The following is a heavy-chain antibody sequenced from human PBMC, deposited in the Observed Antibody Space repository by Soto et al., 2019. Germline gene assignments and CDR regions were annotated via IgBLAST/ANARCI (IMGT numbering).Heavy chain of an antibody. CDR3: AKGGYCSGGSCYSGASVY. Sequence: GGSLRLSCAASGFTFSSYATSWVRQAPGKGLEWVSAISGSGGSTYYADSVKGRFTISRDNSKNTLYLQMNSLRAEDTAVYYCAKGGYCSGGSCYSGASVYWGQGTLVTVSS. CDR1: GFTFSSYA. D-gene: IGHD2-15*01. J-gene: IGHJ4*02. CDR2: ISGSGGST. V-gene: IGHV3-23*01.